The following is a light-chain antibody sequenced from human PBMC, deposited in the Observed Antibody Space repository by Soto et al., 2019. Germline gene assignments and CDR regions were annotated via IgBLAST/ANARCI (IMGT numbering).Light chain of an antibody. V-gene: IGLV2-14*03. J-gene: IGLJ2*01. CDR2: DVS. CDR1: SSDVGGYNY. Sequence: QSVLTQPASVSGSPGQSITISCTGASSDVGGYNYVSWYQQHPGKAPKLIIYDVSHRPSGVSNRLSGSKSGNTASLTISGLQPDDDADYHCSSSISGNTTHVFGAGTKLTVL. CDR3: SSSISGNTTHV.